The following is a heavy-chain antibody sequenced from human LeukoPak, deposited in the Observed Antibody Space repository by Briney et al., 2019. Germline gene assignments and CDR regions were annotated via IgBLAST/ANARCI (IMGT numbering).Heavy chain of an antibody. Sequence: GSLRLSCTASGFTFGDYAMSWVRQAPGKGLEWVGFIRSKAYGGTTEYAAYVKGRFTISRDDSKSIAYLQMNSLKTEDTAVYYCTRDLETYYYDSSGYDAFDLWGQGTMVTVSS. CDR1: GFTFGDYA. CDR3: TRDLETYYYDSSGYDAFDL. D-gene: IGHD3-22*01. V-gene: IGHV3-49*04. J-gene: IGHJ3*01. CDR2: IRSKAYGGTT.